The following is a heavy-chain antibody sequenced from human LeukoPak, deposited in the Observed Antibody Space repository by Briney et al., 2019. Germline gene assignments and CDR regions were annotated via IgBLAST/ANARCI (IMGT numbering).Heavy chain of an antibody. Sequence: SQTLSLTCTVSGGSVNSGGYSWSWIRQHPGKGLEWIGYIYYSGSTYYNPSLKSRLSISMDTSKNQFSLNLTSVTGADTAVYYCARSGHSGYDFGYWGQGTLATVSS. J-gene: IGHJ4*02. V-gene: IGHV4-31*03. CDR2: IYYSGST. D-gene: IGHD5-12*01. CDR3: ARSGHSGYDFGY. CDR1: GGSVNSGGYS.